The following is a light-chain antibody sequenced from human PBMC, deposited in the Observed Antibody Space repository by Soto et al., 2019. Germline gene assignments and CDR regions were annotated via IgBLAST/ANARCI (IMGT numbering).Light chain of an antibody. V-gene: IGKV1-9*01. J-gene: IGKJ3*01. CDR1: QDIKTY. CDR2: GAF. Sequence: IQLTQSPSSLSASIGDRVSITCRASQDIKTYVAWYQQKPGKAPKLLIYGAFTLQSGVPSRFNGSGSGTDFTLTISRLQPEDFATYYCQQVDSYPRTFGPGTTVEI. CDR3: QQVDSYPRT.